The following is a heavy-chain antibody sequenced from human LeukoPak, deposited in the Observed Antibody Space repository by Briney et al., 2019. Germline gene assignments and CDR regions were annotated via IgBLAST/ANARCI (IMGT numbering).Heavy chain of an antibody. V-gene: IGHV3-74*01. J-gene: IGHJ3*02. D-gene: IGHD3-22*01. CDR2: INSDGSST. CDR3: ATKGIVVVIDDAFDI. Sequence: GWSLRLSCAASGFTFSSYWMHWVRQAPGKGLVWVSRINSDGSSTSYADSVKGRFTISRDNAKNTLYLQMNSLRAEDTAVYYCATKGIVVVIDDAFDIWGQGTMVTVSS. CDR1: GFTFSSYW.